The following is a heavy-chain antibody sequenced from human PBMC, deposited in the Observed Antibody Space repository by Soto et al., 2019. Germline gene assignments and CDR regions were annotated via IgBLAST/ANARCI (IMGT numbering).Heavy chain of an antibody. CDR1: GFTFIYDA. V-gene: IGHV3-23*01. J-gene: IGHJ4*02. D-gene: IGHD6-6*01. Sequence: GGSLRLSCAASGFTFIYDAMSWVRQAPGKGLEWVSAISSSGGSTYYADSVKGRFTISRDNSKNTLYLQMNSLRAEDTAVYYCAKDQAGTPARPKGYVYWGQGTLVTVSS. CDR3: AKDQAGTPARPKGYVY. CDR2: ISSSGGST.